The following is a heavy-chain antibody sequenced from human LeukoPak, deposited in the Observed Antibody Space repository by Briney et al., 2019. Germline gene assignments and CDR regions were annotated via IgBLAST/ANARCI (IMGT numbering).Heavy chain of an antibody. J-gene: IGHJ6*03. V-gene: IGHV3-23*01. D-gene: IGHD3-16*02. CDR2: IGYRGGSI. Sequence: PGGSLRLSCEGSGFTFSNYWMSWVRQAQGKGLEWVSIIGYRGGSIYYAHSVQGRFTISRDNSKNTLSLQMDGLRPEDTAVYYCAKSWGYTRPYYNYMDVWGKGTTVTVSS. CDR1: GFTFSNYW. CDR3: AKSWGYTRPYYNYMDV.